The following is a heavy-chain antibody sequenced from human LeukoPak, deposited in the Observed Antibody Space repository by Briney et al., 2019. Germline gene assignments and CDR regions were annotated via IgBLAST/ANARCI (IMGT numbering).Heavy chain of an antibody. D-gene: IGHD1-26*01. CDR2: ISYDGSNK. CDR1: GFTFSSYA. V-gene: IGHV3-30-3*01. Sequence: GGSLRLSCAASGFTFSSYAMHWVRQAPGKGLEWVAVISYDGSNKYYADSVKGRFTISRDSSKNTLYLQMNSLRAEDTAVYYCARVPGATDDYWGQGTLVTVSS. J-gene: IGHJ4*02. CDR3: ARVPGATDDY.